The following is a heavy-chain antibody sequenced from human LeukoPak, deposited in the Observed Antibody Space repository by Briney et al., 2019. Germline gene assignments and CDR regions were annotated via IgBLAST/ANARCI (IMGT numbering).Heavy chain of an antibody. CDR1: GGSISSGGYS. V-gene: IGHV4-30-2*01. Sequence: NTSQTLSLTCAVSGGSISSGGYSWSWIRQPPGKGLEWIGYIYHSGSTYYNPSLKSRVTISVDTSKNQFSLKLSSVTAADTAVYYCARRGGYYDILTGYHQGYYFDYWGQGTLVTVSS. CDR3: ARRGGYYDILTGYHQGYYFDY. J-gene: IGHJ4*02. CDR2: IYHSGST. D-gene: IGHD3-9*01.